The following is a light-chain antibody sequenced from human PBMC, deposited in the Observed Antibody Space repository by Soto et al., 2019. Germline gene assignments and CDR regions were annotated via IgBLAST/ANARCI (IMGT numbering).Light chain of an antibody. CDR1: QTISSS. V-gene: IGKV1-5*01. CDR3: QQYHTFSYT. CDR2: DVS. J-gene: IGKJ2*01. Sequence: DIQMTQSPSTLSASVGDRVTITCRASQTISSSLAWYQQQPGKAPKLLIYDVSTLKRGVPSRFSGSRSGTEFTLSISSLQPDDFATYYCQQYHTFSYTFGQGTKVEIK.